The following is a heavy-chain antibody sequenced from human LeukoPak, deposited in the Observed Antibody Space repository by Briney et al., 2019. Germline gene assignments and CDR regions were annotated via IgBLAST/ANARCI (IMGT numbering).Heavy chain of an antibody. CDR3: AKRGDIVVVPAFGAFDI. V-gene: IGHV3-23*01. CDR1: GFTFSSYA. J-gene: IGHJ3*02. Sequence: PGGSLRLSCAASGFTFSSYAMSWVRQAPGKGLEWVSAISGSGGSTYYADSVKGRFTISRDNSKNTLYLQMNSLRAEDTAVYYCAKRGDIVVVPAFGAFDIWGQGTMVTVSS. CDR2: ISGSGGST. D-gene: IGHD2-2*01.